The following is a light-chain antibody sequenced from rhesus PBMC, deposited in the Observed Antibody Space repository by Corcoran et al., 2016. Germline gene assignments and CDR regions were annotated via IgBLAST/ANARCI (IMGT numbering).Light chain of an antibody. J-gene: IGKJ1*01. V-gene: IGKV1-18*01. CDR3: QQDYNTPRT. CDR1: QGISSW. Sequence: DIQMTQSPSSLSASVGDKVTITCRASQGISSWLAWYQQKPGKTPKLLIYAAFSLQSGVPSRFSGNGSWTDYTLTIISLQPEDFATYYCQQDYNTPRTFGQGTKVEIK. CDR2: AAF.